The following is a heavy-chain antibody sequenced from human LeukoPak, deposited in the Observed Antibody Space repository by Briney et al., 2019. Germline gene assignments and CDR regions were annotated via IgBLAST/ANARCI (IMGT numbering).Heavy chain of an antibody. CDR2: ISGSGGST. Sequence: PGGSLRLSCAASGFTFSSYAMSWVRQAPGKGLEWVSAISGSGGSTYYADSVKGRFTISRDNSKNTLYLQMNSPRAEDTAVYYCASRAGSGYFNYLDYWGQGTLVTVSS. J-gene: IGHJ4*02. CDR1: GFTFSSYA. D-gene: IGHD3-3*01. V-gene: IGHV3-23*01. CDR3: ASRAGSGYFNYLDY.